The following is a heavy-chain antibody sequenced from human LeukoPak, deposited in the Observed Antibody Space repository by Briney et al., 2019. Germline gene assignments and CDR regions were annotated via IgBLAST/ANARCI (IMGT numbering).Heavy chain of an antibody. CDR3: ARQTGSGLFILP. V-gene: IGHV4-39*01. D-gene: IGHD3/OR15-3a*01. J-gene: IGHJ4*02. CDR2: IYYTGNT. Sequence: PSETLSLTCTVSGVSISSSNSYWGWIRQPPGKGLEWIGSIYYTGNTYYNASLKSRVTISIDTSKNQISVRLTSVTATDTAVYYCARQTGSGLFILPGGQGTLVTVSS. CDR1: GVSISSSNSY.